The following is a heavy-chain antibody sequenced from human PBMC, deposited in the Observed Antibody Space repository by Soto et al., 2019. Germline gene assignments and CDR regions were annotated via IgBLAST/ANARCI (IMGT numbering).Heavy chain of an antibody. D-gene: IGHD6-25*01. J-gene: IGHJ6*02. CDR1: GFTFTSYA. Sequence: GGSLRLSCAASGFTFTSYAMNWARQAPGKGLEWVSGISGSGGTTDYADSVQGRFTLSRDNSKNTVYLQMNSLRAEDTAVYYCARDKRLHGRVRYYYGMDFWGQGTTVTVSS. CDR3: ARDKRLHGRVRYYYGMDF. V-gene: IGHV3-23*01. CDR2: ISGSGGTT.